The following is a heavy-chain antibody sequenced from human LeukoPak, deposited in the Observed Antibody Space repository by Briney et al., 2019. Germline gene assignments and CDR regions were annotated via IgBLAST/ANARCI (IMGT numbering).Heavy chain of an antibody. Sequence: PGRSLRLSCAASGFTFSSYGMHWVRQAPGKGLEWVAVISYDGSNKYYADSVEGRFTISRDNSKNALYLQMNSLRAEDTAVYYCAKDGGWSFDYWGQGTLVTVSS. V-gene: IGHV3-30*18. CDR1: GFTFSSYG. J-gene: IGHJ4*02. CDR2: ISYDGSNK. CDR3: AKDGGWSFDY. D-gene: IGHD6-19*01.